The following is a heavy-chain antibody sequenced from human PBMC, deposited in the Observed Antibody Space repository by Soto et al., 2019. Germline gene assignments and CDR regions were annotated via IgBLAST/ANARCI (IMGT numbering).Heavy chain of an antibody. Sequence: GGSLRISCAASGFTFSDYYMSWIRQAPGKGLEWVSYISSRSSTIFDGDSVKGRFTISRDNVKNSLYLQMNSLRAVDTAVYYCASGTNGAFFVYWGQGILVTVSS. CDR1: GFTFSDYY. J-gene: IGHJ4*02. CDR2: ISSRSSTI. D-gene: IGHD2-8*01. V-gene: IGHV3-11*01. CDR3: ASGTNGAFFVY.